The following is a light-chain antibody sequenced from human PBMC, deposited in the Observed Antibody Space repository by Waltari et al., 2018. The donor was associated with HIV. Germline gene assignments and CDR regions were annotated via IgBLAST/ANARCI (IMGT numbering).Light chain of an antibody. J-gene: IGLJ3*02. V-gene: IGLV4-69*01. CDR1: SAHSKYV. Sequence: QLVLTQSPSASASLGASVRITCTLSSAHSKYVIAWHQQRPERGPRFLMRRKSEGSDISGYGIPDRLSGSSSGAERYLTISSLQSEEEADYYCQTWDTGIQVFGGGTKLTVL. CDR2: RKSEGSD. CDR3: QTWDTGIQV.